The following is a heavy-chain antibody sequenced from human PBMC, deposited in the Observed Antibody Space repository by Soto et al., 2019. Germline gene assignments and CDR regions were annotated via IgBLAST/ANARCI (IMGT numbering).Heavy chain of an antibody. CDR3: ARHLRFLEWFGTWAMEV. CDR2: IYYSGST. V-gene: IGHV4-39*01. J-gene: IGHJ6*04. Sequence: LSETLSLTCTVSGGSISSGGYYWSGIRQPPGKGLEWIGSIYYSGSTYYNPSLKSRVTISVDTSKNQFSLKLSSVTAADTAVYYCARHLRFLEWFGTWAMEVWGKGTTVTVSS. CDR1: GGSISSGGYY. D-gene: IGHD3-3*01.